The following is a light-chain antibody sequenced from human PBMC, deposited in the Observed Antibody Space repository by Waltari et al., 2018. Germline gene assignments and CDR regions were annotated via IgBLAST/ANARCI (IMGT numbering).Light chain of an antibody. CDR2: GAS. CDR3: QNHERLPAT. V-gene: IGKV3-20*01. CDR1: QNIGRY. Sequence: EVVLTQSPGTLSLSPGETATLSCRASQNIGRYLVWYQQKSDQAPRLLIYGASTRATGIPDRFSGSGSGTDFSLTISRLEAEDFAVYYCQNHERLPATFGQGTKVEIK. J-gene: IGKJ1*01.